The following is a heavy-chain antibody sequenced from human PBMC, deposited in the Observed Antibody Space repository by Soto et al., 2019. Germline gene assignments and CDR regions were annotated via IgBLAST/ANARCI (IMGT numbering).Heavy chain of an antibody. CDR3: ARRLKYYGSGSYYKEGGDRHGMDV. D-gene: IGHD3-10*01. CDR1: GGSFSGYY. CDR2: INHSGST. Sequence: QVQLQQWGAGLLKPSETLSLTCAVYGGSFSGYYWSWIRQPPGKGLEWIGEINHSGSTNYNPSLKSRVTISVDTSKNQFSLKLSSVTAADTAVYYCARRLKYYGSGSYYKEGGDRHGMDVWGQGTTVTVSS. J-gene: IGHJ6*02. V-gene: IGHV4-34*01.